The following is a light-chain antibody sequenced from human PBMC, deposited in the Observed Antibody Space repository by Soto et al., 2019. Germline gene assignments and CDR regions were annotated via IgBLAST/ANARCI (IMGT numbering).Light chain of an antibody. CDR1: SSNIGSNT. V-gene: IGLV1-44*01. Sequence: QSVLTQPPSASGTPGQRVTISCSGSSSNIGSNTVSWYQQLPGTAPKLLIYSNNQRPSGVPDRFSGSKSGTSASLAISGLQSEDEADYYCAAWDDSLNGYVFGTGTSSPS. J-gene: IGLJ1*01. CDR2: SNN. CDR3: AAWDDSLNGYV.